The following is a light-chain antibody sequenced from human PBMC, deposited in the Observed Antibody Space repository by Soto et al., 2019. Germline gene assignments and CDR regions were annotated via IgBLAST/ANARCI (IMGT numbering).Light chain of an antibody. CDR3: QQYGSSPET. J-gene: IGKJ1*01. Sequence: EIVLTQFPGILSLSPGERATLSCRASQTVSDNFLAWYQQKPGQSPRLLIYGASSRATGIPDRFSGSGSGTDFTLTISRLEPEDFAVYYCQQYGSSPETFGQGTKVEIK. CDR2: GAS. CDR1: QTVSDNF. V-gene: IGKV3-20*01.